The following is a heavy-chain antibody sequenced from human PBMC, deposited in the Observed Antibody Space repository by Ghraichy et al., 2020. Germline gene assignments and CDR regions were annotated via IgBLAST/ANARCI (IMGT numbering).Heavy chain of an antibody. D-gene: IGHD2-2*01. CDR2: ISGSGGST. CDR1: GFTFSSYA. V-gene: IGHV3-23*01. Sequence: LSLTCAASGFTFSSYAMSWVRQAPGKGLEWVSAISGSGGSTYYADSVKGRFTISRDNSKNTLYLQMNSPRAEDTAVYYCANLWGGPQIVVVPAANLYFDYWGQGTLVTVSS. J-gene: IGHJ4*02. CDR3: ANLWGGPQIVVVPAANLYFDY.